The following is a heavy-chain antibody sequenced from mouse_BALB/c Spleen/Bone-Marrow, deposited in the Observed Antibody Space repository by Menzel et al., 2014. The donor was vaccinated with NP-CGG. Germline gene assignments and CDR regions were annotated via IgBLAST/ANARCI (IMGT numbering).Heavy chain of an antibody. CDR3: ASAFVVYYVMYS. Sequence: EVQRVESGPELVKPGASVKMSCKASGYTFTSYVMHWVKQKPGQGLEWIGYINPYNDGTKHNEKFKGKATLTSDKSSSAAYMELSSVCSEDSVAYYCASAFVVYYVMYSWGQRTSVSVSS. D-gene: IGHD1-1*02. J-gene: IGHJ4*01. V-gene: IGHV1-14*01. CDR1: GYTFTSYV. CDR2: INPYNDGT.